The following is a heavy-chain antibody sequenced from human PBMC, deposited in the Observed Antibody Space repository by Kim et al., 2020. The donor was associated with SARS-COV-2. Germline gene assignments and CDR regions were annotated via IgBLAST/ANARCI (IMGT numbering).Heavy chain of an antibody. CDR1: GFTFSNYA. Sequence: GGSLRLSCAASGFTFSNYAMHWVRQAPGKGLEWVAGISYDGSKKYYTDSVKGRFTISRDNSKSTLHLQMDSLRPEDTSVYYCAKDLSRFGGFLFPYTSDHGGGGTLVT. CDR3: AKDLSRFGGFLFPYTSDH. V-gene: IGHV3-30*18. D-gene: IGHD3-3*01. CDR2: ISYDGSKK. J-gene: IGHJ4*02.